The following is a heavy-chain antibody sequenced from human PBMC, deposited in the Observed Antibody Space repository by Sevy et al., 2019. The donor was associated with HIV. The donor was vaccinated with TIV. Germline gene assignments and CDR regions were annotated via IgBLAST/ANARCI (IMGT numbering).Heavy chain of an antibody. J-gene: IGHJ3*02. CDR3: AKGVYDFWSGRSDIFDI. D-gene: IGHD3-3*01. CDR1: GFTFGTHA. CDR2: ISGSGGST. Sequence: GGSLRLSCATSGFTFGTHAMSWVRQAPGKGLEWVSGISGSGGSTYYADSVKGRFTISRDKSKKTLYLQVNSLRAEDTAVYYCAKGVYDFWSGRSDIFDIWGQGTMVIVSS. V-gene: IGHV3-23*01.